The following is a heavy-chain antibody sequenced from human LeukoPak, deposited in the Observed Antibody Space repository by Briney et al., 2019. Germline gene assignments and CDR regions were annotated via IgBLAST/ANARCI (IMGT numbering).Heavy chain of an antibody. D-gene: IGHD7-27*01. J-gene: IGHJ4*02. Sequence: PSETLSLTCAVSSYSISSGYYWGWIRQPPGKGLEWIGSIYHSGSTYYNPSLKSRVTISLDTSKNQFSLNLSSVTAADTAVYYCVRPAGDHDFDYWGQGTLVTVSS. CDR3: VRPAGDHDFDY. CDR1: SYSISSGYY. CDR2: IYHSGST. V-gene: IGHV4-38-2*01.